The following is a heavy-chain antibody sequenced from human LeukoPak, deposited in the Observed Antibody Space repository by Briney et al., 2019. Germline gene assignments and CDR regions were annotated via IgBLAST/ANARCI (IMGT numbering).Heavy chain of an antibody. J-gene: IGHJ4*02. CDR1: GASISSWY. V-gene: IGHV4-59*01. Sequence: SETLSLTCTVSGASISSWYWSWIRQPPGKGLEWIGYIYGSGNTNYNPSLKSRVTMSIDTSKNQFSLMLTSVTAADTATYYCARETSLAGFASGLGFNYWGQGILVTVSS. CDR2: IYGSGNT. D-gene: IGHD6-19*01. CDR3: ARETSLAGFASGLGFNY.